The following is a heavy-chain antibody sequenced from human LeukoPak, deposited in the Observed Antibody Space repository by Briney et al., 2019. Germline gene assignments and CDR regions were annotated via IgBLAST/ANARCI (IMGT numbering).Heavy chain of an antibody. J-gene: IGHJ4*02. CDR1: GHTFTSYG. CDR2: ISAYNGNT. CDR3: ARLVLHEGDGYNYDY. Sequence: GASVKVSCKASGHTFTSYGISWVRQAPGQGLEWMGWISAYNGNTNYAQKLQGRVTMTTDTSTSTAYMELRSLRSDDTAVYYCARLVLHEGDGYNYDYWGQGTLVTVSS. V-gene: IGHV1-18*01. D-gene: IGHD5-24*01.